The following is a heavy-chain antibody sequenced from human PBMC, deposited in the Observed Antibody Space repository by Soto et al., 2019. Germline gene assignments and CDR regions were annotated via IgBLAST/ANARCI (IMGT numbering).Heavy chain of an antibody. CDR2: IYYSGST. D-gene: IGHD5-18*01. CDR3: ARDGYNYGSNAYDV. V-gene: IGHV4-31*03. CDR1: GGSISGAVNY. Sequence: QVQLQESGPGLLQPSQTLSLTCTVSGGSISGAVNYWTWIRQRPGKGLEWIGHIYYSGSTYYNPSLKSRVAISVDTSKNQFSLNLRSMTVADTAVYYCARDGYNYGSNAYDVWGQGTMVTVSS. J-gene: IGHJ3*01.